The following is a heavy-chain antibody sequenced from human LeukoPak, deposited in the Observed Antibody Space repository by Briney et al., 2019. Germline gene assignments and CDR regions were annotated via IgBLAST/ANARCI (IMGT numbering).Heavy chain of an antibody. CDR3: ARDLSAVAGPRSAFDI. CDR2: IYYSGST. CDR1: GGSISSGDYY. V-gene: IGHV4-30-4*08. D-gene: IGHD6-19*01. Sequence: PSQTLSLTCTVSGGSISSGDYYWSWIRQPPGKGLEWIGYIYYSGSTYYNPSLKSRVTISVDTFKNQFSLKLSSVTTADTAVYYCARDLSAVAGPRSAFDIWGQGTMVTVSS. J-gene: IGHJ3*02.